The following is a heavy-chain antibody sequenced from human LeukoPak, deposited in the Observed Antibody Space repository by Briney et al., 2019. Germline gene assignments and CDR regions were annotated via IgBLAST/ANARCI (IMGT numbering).Heavy chain of an antibody. CDR3: VRTLGGYTYGPFDY. CDR2: VFTSGGS. J-gene: IGHJ4*02. V-gene: IGHV4-59*01. D-gene: IGHD5-18*01. Sequence: PSETLSLTCTVSGGSITSYYWTWIRQPPRKGLEWIGYVFTSGGSNHNPSLQSRVTMSVDTSKNQFSLKLSSVTAADTAVYYCVRTLGGYTYGPFDYWGQGTLVTVSS. CDR1: GGSITSYY.